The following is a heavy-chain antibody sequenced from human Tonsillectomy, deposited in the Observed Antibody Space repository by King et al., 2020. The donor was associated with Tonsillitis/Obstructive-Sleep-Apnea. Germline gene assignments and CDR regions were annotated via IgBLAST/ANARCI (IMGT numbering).Heavy chain of an antibody. Sequence: QLQESGPGLVKPSETLSLTCTFAVGSISSSTYYWGWIRQSPGKGLEWIGSIYHSGSTHYNPSLKSRVNITVDTSKNQFALKLTSVTAADTAVYYCARSPCSTSCYRGDYWGQGTLVTVSS. J-gene: IGHJ4*02. CDR1: VGSISSSTYY. CDR3: ARSPCSTSCYRGDY. V-gene: IGHV4-39*01. D-gene: IGHD2-2*02. CDR2: IYHSGST.